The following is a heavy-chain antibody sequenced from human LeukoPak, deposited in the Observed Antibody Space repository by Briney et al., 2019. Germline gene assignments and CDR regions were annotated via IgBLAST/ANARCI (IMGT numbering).Heavy chain of an antibody. CDR3: ARAPGDFWSGYWFDP. Sequence: SETLSLTCAVSRAYINSYYWSWIRQPPGKGLEWIGYIYYNGNTNYSPSLKSRVTISVDTSTNQFSLKLTSVTAADTAVYYCARAPGDFWSGYWFDPWGQGTLVTVSS. J-gene: IGHJ5*02. CDR1: RAYINSYY. V-gene: IGHV4-59*01. CDR2: IYYNGNT. D-gene: IGHD3-3*01.